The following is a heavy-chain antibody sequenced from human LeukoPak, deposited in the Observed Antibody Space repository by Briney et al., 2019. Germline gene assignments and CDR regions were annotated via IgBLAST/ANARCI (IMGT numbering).Heavy chain of an antibody. Sequence: PSETLSLTCTVSGASITSYHWSWIRQPAGKGLERIGRMFYSGNTDYNPSLKSRLTMSIDTSKNQFSLKLSSVTAADTAVYFCARDQEHCSGTSCYPYWYDSWGQGTLVTVSS. V-gene: IGHV4-4*07. D-gene: IGHD2-2*01. CDR3: ARDQEHCSGTSCYPYWYDS. CDR1: GASITSYH. CDR2: MFYSGNT. J-gene: IGHJ5*01.